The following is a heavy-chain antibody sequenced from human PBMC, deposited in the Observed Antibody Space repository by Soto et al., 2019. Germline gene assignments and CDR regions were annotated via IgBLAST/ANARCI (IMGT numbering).Heavy chain of an antibody. Sequence: ASVKVSCKASGYTFTSYGISWVRQAPGQGLEWMGWISAYNGNTNYAQKLQGRVTMTTDTSTSTAYMELRSLRSDDTAVYYCVLDYSMTPNWFYPRAQRTPVPVS. V-gene: IGHV1-18*01. D-gene: IGHD2-2*01. CDR2: ISAYNGNT. CDR1: GYTFTSYG. CDR3: VLDYSMTPNWFYP. J-gene: IGHJ5*01.